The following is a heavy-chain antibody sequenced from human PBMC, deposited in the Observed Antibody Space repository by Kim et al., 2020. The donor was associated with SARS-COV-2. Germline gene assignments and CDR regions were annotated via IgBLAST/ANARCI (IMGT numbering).Heavy chain of an antibody. CDR3: ASCRSEESYFDY. V-gene: IGHV3-33*01. Sequence: KYYADSVTGRFTISRDNSNTTLYLQMNGLRAEDTAVYYYASCRSEESYFDYWGQGTLVSVSS. CDR2: K. D-gene: IGHD2-15*01. J-gene: IGHJ4*02.